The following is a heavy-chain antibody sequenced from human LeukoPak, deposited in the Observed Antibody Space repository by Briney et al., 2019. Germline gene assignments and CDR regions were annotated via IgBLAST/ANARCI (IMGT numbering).Heavy chain of an antibody. CDR1: GGTFSSYA. Sequence: ASVKVSCKASGGTFSSYAISWVRQAPGQGLEWMGRIIPILGIANYAQKFHGRVTITADNSTSTAYMELSSLRSEDTAVYYCARDRGVRGVITYYYGMDVWGQGTTVTVSS. CDR3: ARDRGVRGVITYYYGMDV. D-gene: IGHD3-10*01. CDR2: IIPILGIA. J-gene: IGHJ6*02. V-gene: IGHV1-69*04.